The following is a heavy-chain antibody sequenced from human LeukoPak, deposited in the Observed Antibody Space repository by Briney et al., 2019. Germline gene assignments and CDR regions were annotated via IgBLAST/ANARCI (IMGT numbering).Heavy chain of an antibody. Sequence: PSETLSLTCTVSGGSISSDGYFWNWIRQHPGKGLEWIGYIYSSGSTHYNPSLKSRLTISVDTSKNQFSLKLSSVTAADTAVYYRARGVDVAWKFDYWGQGTLITVSS. V-gene: IGHV4-31*03. J-gene: IGHJ4*02. CDR1: GGSISSDGYF. CDR3: ARGVDVAWKFDY. D-gene: IGHD1-1*01. CDR2: IYSSGST.